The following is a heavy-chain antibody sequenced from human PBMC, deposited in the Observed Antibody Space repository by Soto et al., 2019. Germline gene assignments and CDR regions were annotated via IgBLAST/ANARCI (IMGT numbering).Heavy chain of an antibody. CDR1: GLTFSNVW. Sequence: EVQLVESGGGLVKPGGSLRLSCAASGLTFSNVWMSWVRQAPGKGLEWVGRIKSKSDGGTTDYAAPVKGRFTISRDDSKNTLYLQMNSLKTEDTAVYYCSTRSRGGYYYYYMDVWGKGTTVTVSS. CDR3: STRSRGGYYYYYMDV. CDR2: IKSKSDGGTT. J-gene: IGHJ6*03. D-gene: IGHD3-16*01. V-gene: IGHV3-15*01.